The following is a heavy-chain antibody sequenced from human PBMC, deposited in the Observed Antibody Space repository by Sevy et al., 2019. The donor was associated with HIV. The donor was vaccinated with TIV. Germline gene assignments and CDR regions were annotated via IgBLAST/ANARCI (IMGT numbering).Heavy chain of an antibody. CDR1: GFTISGNY. V-gene: IGHV3-66*02. Sequence: GGSLRLSCAASGFTISGNYMTWIRQAPGKGLEWVSVIYSGGKTYYGDSVKGRFTISRDNSENTLYLQMNSLRPEDSALYFCARNRLAGYYYFYMDVWGKGTTVTVSS. CDR3: ARNRLAGYYYFYMDV. D-gene: IGHD6-19*01. CDR2: IYSGGKT. J-gene: IGHJ6*03.